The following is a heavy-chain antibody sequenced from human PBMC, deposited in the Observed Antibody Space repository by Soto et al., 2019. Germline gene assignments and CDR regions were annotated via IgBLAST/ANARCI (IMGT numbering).Heavy chain of an antibody. CDR1: GYTFTSYG. CDR3: ARGLYYYDSSGQGNHDY. J-gene: IGHJ4*02. D-gene: IGHD3-22*01. CDR2: ISAYNGNT. Sequence: GASVKVSCKASGYTFTSYGISWVRQAPGQGLEWMGWISAYNGNTNYAQKLQGRVTMTTDTSTSTAYMELRSLRSDDTAVYYCARGLYYYDSSGQGNHDYWGQGTLVTVSS. V-gene: IGHV1-18*01.